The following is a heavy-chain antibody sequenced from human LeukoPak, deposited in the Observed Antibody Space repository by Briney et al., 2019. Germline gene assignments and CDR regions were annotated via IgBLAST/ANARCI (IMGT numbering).Heavy chain of an antibody. CDR3: ARNGDYSADS. Sequence: SETLSLTCTVSGGSISGYYWSWVRQPPGKGLEWIGEIHHTGSTNYNPSLRSRVTISVDKSKNQFSLKLTSVTAADTAVYYCARNGDYSADSWGQGTLLTVSS. CDR2: IHHTGST. CDR1: GGSISGYY. J-gene: IGHJ4*02. V-gene: IGHV4-34*01. D-gene: IGHD4-17*01.